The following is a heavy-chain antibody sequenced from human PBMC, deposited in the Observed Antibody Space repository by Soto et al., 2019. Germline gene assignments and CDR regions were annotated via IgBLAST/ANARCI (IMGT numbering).Heavy chain of an antibody. J-gene: IGHJ4*02. D-gene: IGHD6-19*01. CDR2: ISYSGST. V-gene: IGHV4-59*01. CDR1: GGSISTYY. CDR3: ARDNKAGSYSSGWFYFDY. Sequence: QVQLQESGPGLVKPSETLSLTCTVSGGSISTYYWSWIRQPPGKGLEWIGYISYSGSTNYNPSLKSRVTISVDTSKNQFSPKLSSVTAADTAVYYCARDNKAGSYSSGWFYFDYWGQGTLVTVSS.